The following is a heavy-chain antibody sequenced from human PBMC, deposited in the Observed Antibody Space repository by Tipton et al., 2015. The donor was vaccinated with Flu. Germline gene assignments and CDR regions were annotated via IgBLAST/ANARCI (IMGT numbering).Heavy chain of an antibody. V-gene: IGHV4-34*01. CDR3: ARGRSGEGPITLARDPYHYFGMDV. J-gene: IGHJ6*02. Sequence: TLSLTCAVYGGSFSGYYWTWIRQPPGKGLEWIGEINHSGATNHNPSLKSRVTISVDTSKNQFSLKVTSLTAADTAVYYCARGRSGEGPITLARDPYHYFGMDVWGQGTTVAVSS. CDR2: INHSGAT. D-gene: IGHD3-10*01. CDR1: GGSFSGYY.